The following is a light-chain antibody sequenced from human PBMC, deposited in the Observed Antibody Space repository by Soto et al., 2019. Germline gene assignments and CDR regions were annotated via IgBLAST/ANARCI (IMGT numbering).Light chain of an antibody. Sequence: DIVITQCPDSLAVSLGERATINCKSSQSLFYSSNNKDYLAWYQQKPGQPPRLLIYWASTRESGVPERFSGSGSGTDFTLTVSSLQAEDEADYYCHQYFNTPWTFGQGTKVEIK. V-gene: IGKV4-1*01. CDR1: QSLFYSSNNKDY. CDR2: WAS. CDR3: HQYFNTPWT. J-gene: IGKJ1*01.